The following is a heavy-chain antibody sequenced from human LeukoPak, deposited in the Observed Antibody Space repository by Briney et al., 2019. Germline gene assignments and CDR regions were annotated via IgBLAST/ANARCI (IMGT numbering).Heavy chain of an antibody. Sequence: GGSLRLSCAASGFTFSDHYMDWVRQAPGKGLEWVGRTRNKANSYTTEYAASVKGRFTISRDDSKNSLYLQMNSLKTEDTAVYYCARGRGDCSGGSCPFTTYMDVWGKGTTVTVSS. CDR2: TRNKANSYTT. D-gene: IGHD2-15*01. J-gene: IGHJ6*03. CDR1: GFTFSDHY. CDR3: ARGRGDCSGGSCPFTTYMDV. V-gene: IGHV3-72*01.